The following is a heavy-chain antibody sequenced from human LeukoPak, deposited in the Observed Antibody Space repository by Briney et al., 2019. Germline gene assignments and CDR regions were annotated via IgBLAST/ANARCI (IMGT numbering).Heavy chain of an antibody. V-gene: IGHV3-7*01. CDR3: SATRSHFDY. CDR1: GFTFSSYW. CDR2: IKQDGSEK. Sequence: GGSLRLSCAASGFTFSSYWMSWVRQAPGKGLEWVANIKQDGSEKYYVGSVKGRFTISRDNAKNSLYLQMNSLRAEDTAVYYCSATRSHFDYWGQGTLVTVSS. J-gene: IGHJ4*02. D-gene: IGHD1-14*01.